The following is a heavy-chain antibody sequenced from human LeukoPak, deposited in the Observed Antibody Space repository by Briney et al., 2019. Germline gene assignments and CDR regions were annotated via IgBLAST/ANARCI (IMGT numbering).Heavy chain of an antibody. CDR2: INPNSGGT. D-gene: IGHD3-22*01. Sequence: ASVKVSCKASGYTFTGYYMHWVRQAPGQGLEWMGWINPNSGGTNYAQKFQGRVTMTRDTSISTAYMELSRLRSDDTAVYYRARAPTYYYDSSGYYSFDYWGQGTLVTVSS. CDR3: ARAPTYYYDSSGYYSFDY. V-gene: IGHV1-2*02. CDR1: GYTFTGYY. J-gene: IGHJ4*02.